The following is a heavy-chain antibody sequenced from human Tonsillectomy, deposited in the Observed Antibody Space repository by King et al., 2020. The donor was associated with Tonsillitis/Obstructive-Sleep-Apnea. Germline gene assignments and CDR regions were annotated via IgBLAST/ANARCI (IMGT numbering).Heavy chain of an antibody. J-gene: IGHJ4*02. Sequence: QLQESGPGLVKPSETLSLTCTVSGGSISSSSYYWSWIRQPPGKGLEWIGSIYYSGSTYYNPSLKSRVTISVDTSKNQFSLKLSSVTAADTAVYYCARQIVVVVTASRTYAFDYWGQGTLVTVSS. V-gene: IGHV4-39*01. CDR3: ARQIVVVVTASRTYAFDY. D-gene: IGHD2-21*02. CDR1: GGSISSSSYY. CDR2: IYYSGST.